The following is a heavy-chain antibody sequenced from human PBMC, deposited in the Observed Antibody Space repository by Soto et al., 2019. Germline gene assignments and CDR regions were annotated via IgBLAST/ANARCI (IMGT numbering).Heavy chain of an antibody. D-gene: IGHD6-13*01. CDR1: GFTFSSYS. V-gene: IGHV3-21*01. Sequence: EVQLVESGGGLVKPGGSLRLSCAASGFTFSSYSMNWVRQAPGKGREWVSSISSSSSYIYYADSVKGRFTISRDNSKNSMYLQMNRRRAEDTAVYYGERDTAAAAGLWYYYYGMAVWGQGTTVTVSS. J-gene: IGHJ6*02. CDR3: ERDTAAAAGLWYYYYGMAV. CDR2: ISSSSSYI.